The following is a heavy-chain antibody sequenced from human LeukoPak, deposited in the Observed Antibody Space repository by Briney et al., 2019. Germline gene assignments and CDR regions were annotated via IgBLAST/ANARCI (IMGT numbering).Heavy chain of an antibody. D-gene: IGHD5-24*01. V-gene: IGHV1-8*01. Sequence: GASVKVSCKASGYTFISYEIHWVRQATGQGLEWMGWMNPNSGNTGYAQKFQGRVFMTRDTSTSTVYLELSSLKAEDTAVYYCARVRDGYNDAYDIWGQGTVVTVSS. J-gene: IGHJ3*02. CDR3: ARVRDGYNDAYDI. CDR1: GYTFISYE. CDR2: MNPNSGNT.